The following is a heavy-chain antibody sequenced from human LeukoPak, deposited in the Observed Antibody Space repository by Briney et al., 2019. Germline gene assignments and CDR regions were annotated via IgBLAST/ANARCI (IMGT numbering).Heavy chain of an antibody. V-gene: IGHV4-61*01. CDR1: GRSISGRRNY. J-gene: IGHJ4*02. CDR3: ARDSGYYCDSSGFDY. CDR2: MYYTEST. D-gene: IGHD3-22*01. Sequence: PSATLSLTCTASGRSISGRRNYWGWIRQPPGKGLEWIGYMYYTESTNYNSSLESRVTISVDTSKNQFSLKLSAVTAADTAVYFCARDSGYYCDSSGFDYWGQGTLVTVSS.